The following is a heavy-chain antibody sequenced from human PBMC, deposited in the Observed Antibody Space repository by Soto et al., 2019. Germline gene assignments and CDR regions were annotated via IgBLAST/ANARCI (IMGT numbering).Heavy chain of an antibody. CDR1: GFTFSSYA. J-gene: IGHJ4*02. CDR3: AKVQTYDILTGYQD. V-gene: IGHV3-23*01. D-gene: IGHD3-9*01. CDR2: ISGSGGST. Sequence: GGSLRLSCAASGFTFSSYAMSWVRQAPGKGLEWVSAISGSGGSTYYADSVKGRFTISRENSKNTLYLQMNSLRAEDTAVYYCAKVQTYDILTGYQDWGQGTLVTVSS.